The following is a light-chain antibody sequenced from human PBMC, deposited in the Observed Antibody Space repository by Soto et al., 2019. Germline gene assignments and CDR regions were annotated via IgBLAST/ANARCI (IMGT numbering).Light chain of an antibody. CDR3: QQYHSYPLT. V-gene: IGKV1-5*03. J-gene: IGKJ1*01. CDR2: LAS. CDR1: QSISYW. Sequence: DIQMTQSPSTLSAYVGDRVTITCRASQSISYWLAWYQQKPGKAPKVLMYLASSLESGVTSRFSGSGSGTEFTLTITSLQPDDFATYYCQQYHSYPLTFGQGTKVEVK.